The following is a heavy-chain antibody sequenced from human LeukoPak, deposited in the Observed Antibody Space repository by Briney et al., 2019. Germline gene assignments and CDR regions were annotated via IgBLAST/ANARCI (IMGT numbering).Heavy chain of an antibody. CDR1: GFTFSSYV. J-gene: IGHJ5*02. Sequence: GGSLRLSCAASGFTFSSYVMSWVRQAPGKGLEWVSGISGSGGRTNYADSVKGRFTISRDNSKNTMYLQMNSLRAEDTAVYYCAKDSSGMYSSSWFNWFDPWGQGTLVTVSS. V-gene: IGHV3-23*01. D-gene: IGHD2-2*01. CDR2: ISGSGGRT. CDR3: AKDSSGMYSSSWFNWFDP.